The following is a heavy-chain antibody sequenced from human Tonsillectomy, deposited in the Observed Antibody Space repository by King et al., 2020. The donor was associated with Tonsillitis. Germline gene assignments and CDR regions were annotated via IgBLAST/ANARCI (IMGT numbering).Heavy chain of an antibody. CDR2: MNPNSGNT. CDR1: GYTFTSYD. D-gene: IGHD6-19*01. V-gene: IGHV1-8*02. J-gene: IGHJ4*02. Sequence: VQLVESGAEVKKPGASVKVSCKASGYTFTSYDINWVRQATGQGLEWMGWMNPNSGNTGYAQKFQGRVTMTRNTSISTAYMELSSLRSEDTAVYYCARASALYSSGWGGPGYWGQGTLVTVSS. CDR3: ARASALYSSGWGGPGY.